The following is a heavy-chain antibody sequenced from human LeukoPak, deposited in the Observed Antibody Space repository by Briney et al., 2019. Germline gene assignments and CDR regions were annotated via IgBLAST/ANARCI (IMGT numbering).Heavy chain of an antibody. J-gene: IGHJ4*02. D-gene: IGHD2-2*01. CDR3: ARGGPGTIVVVPAAEGTFDY. Sequence: PGGSLRLSCAASGFTLDDYGMSWVRQAPGKGLEWVSGINWNGGSTGYADSVKGRFTISRDNAKNSLYLQMNSLRAEDTALYYCARGGPGTIVVVPAAEGTFDYWGQGTLVTVSS. V-gene: IGHV3-20*04. CDR1: GFTLDDYG. CDR2: INWNGGST.